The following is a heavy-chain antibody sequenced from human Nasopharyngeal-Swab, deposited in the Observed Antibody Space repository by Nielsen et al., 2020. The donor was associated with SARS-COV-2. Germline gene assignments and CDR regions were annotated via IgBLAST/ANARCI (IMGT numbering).Heavy chain of an antibody. J-gene: IGHJ6*02. CDR1: GYTLTELS. Sequence: ASVKVSCKGSGYTLTELSMHWVRQAPGKGLEWMGGFDPEDGETIYAQKFQGRVTMTEDTSTDTAYMELSSLRSEDTAVYYCRVVPAAMWYYYYGMDVWGQGTTVTVSS. V-gene: IGHV1-24*01. D-gene: IGHD2-2*01. CDR3: RVVPAAMWYYYYGMDV. CDR2: FDPEDGET.